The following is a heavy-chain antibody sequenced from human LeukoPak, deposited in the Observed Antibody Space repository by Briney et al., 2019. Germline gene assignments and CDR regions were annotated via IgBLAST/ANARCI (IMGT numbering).Heavy chain of an antibody. J-gene: IGHJ4*02. D-gene: IGHD4-23*01. Sequence: SQTLSLTCTVSGGSISSGDYYWSWIRQPPGKGLEWLGYIYYSGSTYYNPSLKSRVTISVDTSKNQFSLKLSSVTAADTAVYYCARGLGTVVTSYFDYWGQGTLVTVSS. CDR3: ARGLGTVVTSYFDY. CDR1: GGSISSGDYY. V-gene: IGHV4-30-4*01. CDR2: IYYSGST.